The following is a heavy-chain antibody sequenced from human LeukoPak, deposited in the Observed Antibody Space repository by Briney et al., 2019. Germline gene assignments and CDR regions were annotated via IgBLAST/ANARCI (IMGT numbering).Heavy chain of an antibody. V-gene: IGHV4-34*01. CDR2: INHSGST. J-gene: IGHJ4*02. CDR3: ARVLTGYYDD. Sequence: SETLSLTCAVYGGSFSGYYWSWIRQPPGKGLEWIGEINHSGSTNYNPSLKSRVTISVDTSKNQFSLKLSSVTAADTAVYYCARVLTGYYDDWGQGTLVTVSS. CDR1: GGSFSGYY. D-gene: IGHD3-9*01.